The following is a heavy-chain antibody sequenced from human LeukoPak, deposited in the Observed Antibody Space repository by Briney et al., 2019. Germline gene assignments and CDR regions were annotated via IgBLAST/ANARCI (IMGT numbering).Heavy chain of an antibody. V-gene: IGHV4-38-2*01. CDR3: ASGSSSWFYYYYYYMDV. CDR1: GGSFSGYY. Sequence: SETLSLTCAVYGGSFSGYYWGWIRQPPGKGLEWIGSIYHSGSTYYNPSLKSRVTISVDTSKNQFSLKLSSVTAADTAVYYCASGSSSWFYYYYYYMDVWGKGTTVTVSS. J-gene: IGHJ6*03. D-gene: IGHD6-13*01. CDR2: IYHSGST.